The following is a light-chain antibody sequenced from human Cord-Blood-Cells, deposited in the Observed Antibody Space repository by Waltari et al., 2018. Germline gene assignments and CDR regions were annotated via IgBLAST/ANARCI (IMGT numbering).Light chain of an antibody. CDR1: SSDVGSYNL. J-gene: IGLJ1*01. V-gene: IGLV2-23*01. CDR3: CSYAGSKYV. CDR2: EGS. Sequence: QSALNQPASVSGSPGQSITISCTGTSSDVGSYNLVSWYQQHPGKAPKLMIYEGSKRPSGVSTSFSGAKSAKPASRQISGLQAEDEVDYYCCSYAGSKYVFETGTKVTVL.